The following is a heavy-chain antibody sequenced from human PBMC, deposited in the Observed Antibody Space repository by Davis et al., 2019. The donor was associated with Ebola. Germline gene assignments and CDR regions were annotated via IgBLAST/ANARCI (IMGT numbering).Heavy chain of an antibody. Sequence: GESLKISCAVSGFIFSDYAMSWVRQSPGKGLEWVSGIPGTGAVTFYADSVKGRFTISRDNSKNTLYLQMSSLQPEDTAVYYCSGGKSGMDVWGQGTTVTVSS. D-gene: IGHD3-16*01. CDR1: GFIFSDYA. J-gene: IGHJ6*02. CDR2: IPGTGAVT. CDR3: SGGKSGMDV. V-gene: IGHV3-23*01.